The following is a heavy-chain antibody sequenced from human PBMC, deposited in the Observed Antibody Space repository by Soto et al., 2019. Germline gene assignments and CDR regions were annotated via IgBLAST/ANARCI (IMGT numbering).Heavy chain of an antibody. J-gene: IGHJ6*02. CDR1: GFTVSTDW. V-gene: IGHV3-66*01. CDR2: IKSGGNT. Sequence: EVQLVESGGGLVQPGGSLRLSCAASGFTVSTDWMYWVRQAPGKGLEWVSLIKSGGNTYYADSVEGRFTISRDNSKDRVFLQINCLRAGDTAVYYCVRENYYYGMDVWGQGTTVTVSS. CDR3: VRENYYYGMDV.